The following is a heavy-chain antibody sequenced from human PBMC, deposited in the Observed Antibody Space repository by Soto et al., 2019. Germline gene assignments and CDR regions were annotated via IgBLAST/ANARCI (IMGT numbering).Heavy chain of an antibody. CDR3: ARSQRGRAAFTFDY. J-gene: IGHJ4*02. Sequence: SETLSLTCAVSGDSVSNENYYWSWIRQPPGKGLEWIGYIYYSGTTNYNSYLKSRLSLSVDMSKNQFSLKLTSVTAADTAVYFCARSQRGRAAFTFDYWGQGALVTVSS. D-gene: IGHD3-16*01. V-gene: IGHV4-61*01. CDR1: GDSVSNENYY. CDR2: IYYSGTT.